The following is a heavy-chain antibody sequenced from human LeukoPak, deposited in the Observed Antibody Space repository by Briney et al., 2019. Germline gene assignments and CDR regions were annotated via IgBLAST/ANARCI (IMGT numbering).Heavy chain of an antibody. J-gene: IGHJ4*02. CDR2: IIPMLGTA. CDR1: GGTFISYA. D-gene: IGHD2-2*01. Sequence: SVKVSCKASGGTFISYAISWVRQAPGQGLEWMGRIIPMLGTAYYPQKFQGRVTISADKSTNTAYMELSSLTSEDTAVYYCARDQYQLYYFNYWGQGTLVTVSS. V-gene: IGHV1-69*04. CDR3: ARDQYQLYYFNY.